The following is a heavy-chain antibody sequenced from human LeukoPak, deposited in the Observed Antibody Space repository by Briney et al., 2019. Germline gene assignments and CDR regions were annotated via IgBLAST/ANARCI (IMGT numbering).Heavy chain of an antibody. CDR2: INHSGST. J-gene: IGHJ5*02. CDR1: GGSFSGYY. D-gene: IGHD2-2*01. CDR3: ASVVVVPAAYYNWFDP. Sequence: SETLSLICAVYGGSFSGYYWSWIRQPPGKGLEWIGEINHSGSTNYNPSLKSRVAISVDTSKNQFSLKLSSVTAADTAVYYCASVVVVPAAYYNWFDPWGQGTLVTVSS. V-gene: IGHV4-34*01.